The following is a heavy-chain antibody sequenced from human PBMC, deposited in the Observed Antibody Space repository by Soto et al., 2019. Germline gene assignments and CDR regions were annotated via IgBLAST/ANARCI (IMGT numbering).Heavy chain of an antibody. V-gene: IGHV4-59*01. CDR3: ARDGGIAAAGTFWFDP. J-gene: IGHJ5*02. Sequence: SETLSLTCTVSGGSISSYYWSWIRQPPGKGLEWIGYIYYSGSTNYNPSLKSRVTISVDTSKNQFSLKLSSVTAADSALYYCARDGGIAAAGTFWFDPWGQGTLVTVS. CDR2: IYYSGST. D-gene: IGHD6-13*01. CDR1: GGSISSYY.